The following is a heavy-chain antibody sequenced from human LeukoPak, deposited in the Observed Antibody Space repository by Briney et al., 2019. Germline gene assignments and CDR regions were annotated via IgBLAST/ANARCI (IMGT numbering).Heavy chain of an antibody. V-gene: IGHV1-2*02. J-gene: IGHJ4*02. D-gene: IGHD3-3*01. CDR1: GYTFTGYY. CDR3: AREPAIAIFGVVITTNFDY. Sequence: ASVKVSCEASGYTFTGYYMHWVRQAPGQGLEWMGWINPNSGGTNYAQKFQGRVTMTRDTSISTAYMELSRLRSDDTAVYYCAREPAIAIFGVVITTNFDYWGQGTLVTVSS. CDR2: INPNSGGT.